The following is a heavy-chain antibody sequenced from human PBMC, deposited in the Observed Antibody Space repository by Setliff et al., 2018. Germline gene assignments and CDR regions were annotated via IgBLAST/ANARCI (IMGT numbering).Heavy chain of an antibody. CDR2: ISSTSSYI. D-gene: IGHD3-22*01. J-gene: IGHJ3*02. CDR3: ARGVSSGYYYEAAFDI. CDR1: GFIFTNFA. Sequence: PGGSLRLSCSASGFIFTNFAMHWVRQAPGKGLEYVSSISSTSSYIYYADSVKGRFTISRDNAKNSLYLQMNSLRAEDTAVYYCARGVSSGYYYEAAFDIWGQGTMVTVSS. V-gene: IGHV3-21*01.